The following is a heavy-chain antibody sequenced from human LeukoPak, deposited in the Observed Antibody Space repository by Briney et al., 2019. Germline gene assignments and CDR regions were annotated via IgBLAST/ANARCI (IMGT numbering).Heavy chain of an antibody. CDR1: GFTFSSYC. CDR3: ARDKRGILTGRAEYFQH. CDR2: ISSSSSTI. D-gene: IGHD3-9*01. V-gene: IGHV3-48*02. J-gene: IGHJ1*01. Sequence: GGSLRLSCAASGFTFSSYCMNWVRQAPGKGLEWVSYISSSSSTIYYADSVKGRFTISRDNAKNSLYLQMNSLRDEDTAVYYCARDKRGILTGRAEYFQHWGQGTLVTVSS.